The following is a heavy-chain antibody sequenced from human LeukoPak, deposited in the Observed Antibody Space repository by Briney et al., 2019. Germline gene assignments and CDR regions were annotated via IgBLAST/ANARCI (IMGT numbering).Heavy chain of an antibody. CDR3: AKDLRSSADSKMGAADY. D-gene: IGHD1-26*01. J-gene: IGHJ4*02. V-gene: IGHV3-23*01. CDR2: INGNGGST. CDR1: GFTFSSYA. Sequence: PGGSLRLSCAASGFTFSSYAMNWVRQAPGKGLEWVSAINGNGGSTYYAVSVKGRFTISRDISKNTLYLQMNSLRAEDTAVYYCAKDLRSSADSKMGAADYWGQGTLVTVSS.